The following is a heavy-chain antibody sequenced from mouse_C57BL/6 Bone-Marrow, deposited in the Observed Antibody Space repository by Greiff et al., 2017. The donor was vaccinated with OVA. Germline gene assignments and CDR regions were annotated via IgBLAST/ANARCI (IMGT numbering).Heavy chain of an antibody. V-gene: IGHV1-55*01. CDR1: GYTFTSYW. J-gene: IGHJ3*01. CDR3: ARIGFAY. Sequence: QVQLQQPGAELVKPGASVKMSCKASGYTFTSYWITWVKQRPGQGLEWIGDIYPGSGSTNYNEKFKSKATLTVATSSSTAYMQLSSLTSESSAFYFCARIGFAYWGQGPRVTVSA. CDR2: IYPGSGST.